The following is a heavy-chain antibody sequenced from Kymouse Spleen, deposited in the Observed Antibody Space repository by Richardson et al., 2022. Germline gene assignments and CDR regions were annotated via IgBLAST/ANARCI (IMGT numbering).Heavy chain of an antibody. V-gene: IGHV3-9*01. J-gene: IGHJ3*02. CDR1: GFTFDDYA. CDR3: AKDPIAAAGDAFDI. D-gene: IGHD6-13*01. CDR2: ISWNSGSI. Sequence: EVQLVESGGGLVQPGRSLRLSCAASGFTFDDYAMHWVRQAPGKGLEWVSGISWNSGSIGYADSVKGRFTISRDNAKNSLYLQMNSLRAEDTALYYCAKDPIAAAGDAFDIWGQGTMVTVSS.